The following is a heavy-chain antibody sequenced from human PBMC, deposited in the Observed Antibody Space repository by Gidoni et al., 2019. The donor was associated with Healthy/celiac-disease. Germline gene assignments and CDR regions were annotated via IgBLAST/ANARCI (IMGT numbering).Heavy chain of an antibody. D-gene: IGHD2-2*01. CDR3: ARATVEVVPAGIEEFSYYYYGMDV. V-gene: IGHV4-59*01. Sequence: QVQLQESGPGLVKPSETLSLTCTVSGGSISSYYWSWIRQPPGKGLEWIGYIYYSGSTNYNPSLKSRVTISVDTSKNQFSLKLSSVTAADTAVYYCARATVEVVPAGIEEFSYYYYGMDVWGQGTTVTVSS. CDR1: GGSISSYY. CDR2: IYYSGST. J-gene: IGHJ6*02.